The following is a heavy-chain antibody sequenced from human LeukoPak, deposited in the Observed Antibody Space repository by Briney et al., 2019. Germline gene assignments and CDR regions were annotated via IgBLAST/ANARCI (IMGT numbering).Heavy chain of an antibody. CDR1: GFTFSSYG. Sequence: GGSLRLSCAASGFTFSSYGMQWVRQAPGKGLEWVAFIRYDGSNKYYADSVKGRFTISRDNSKNTLYLQMNSLRAEDTAVYYCAKDGSIFGVVRAEFDYWGQGTLVTVSS. CDR3: AKDGSIFGVVRAEFDY. J-gene: IGHJ4*02. V-gene: IGHV3-30*02. D-gene: IGHD3-3*01. CDR2: IRYDGSNK.